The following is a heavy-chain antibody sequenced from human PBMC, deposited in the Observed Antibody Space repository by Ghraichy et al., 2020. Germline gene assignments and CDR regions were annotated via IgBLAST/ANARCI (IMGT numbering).Heavy chain of an antibody. CDR3: VRGFDGYDNNWFDP. Sequence: GGSLRLSCEASGFTFSTYWMHWVRQAPGKGLVLVSRIKGDGSTTTYAASVKGRFTISRDNAKNTLFLEMNSLRADDTAMYYCVRGFDGYDNNWFDPWGQGTLVTVSS. D-gene: IGHD5-12*01. CDR2: IKGDGSTT. V-gene: IGHV3-74*01. J-gene: IGHJ5*02. CDR1: GFTFSTYW.